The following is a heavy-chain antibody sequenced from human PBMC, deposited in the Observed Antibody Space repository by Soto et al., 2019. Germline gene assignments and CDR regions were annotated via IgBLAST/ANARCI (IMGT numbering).Heavy chain of an antibody. V-gene: IGHV3-33*01. Sequence: QVQLEESGGGVVQPGRSLRLSCEASGFTFNTYSMHWFRQPPGKGLEWLAAIWYDGTQKYYADSVKGRLIISRDNSKKTLYFEMNSLRAEDTAVYYCARAGGTTVTGLWHFDSWGQGTLVTVSS. CDR3: ARAGGTTVTGLWHFDS. J-gene: IGHJ4*02. CDR2: IWYDGTQK. D-gene: IGHD4-17*01. CDR1: GFTFNTYS.